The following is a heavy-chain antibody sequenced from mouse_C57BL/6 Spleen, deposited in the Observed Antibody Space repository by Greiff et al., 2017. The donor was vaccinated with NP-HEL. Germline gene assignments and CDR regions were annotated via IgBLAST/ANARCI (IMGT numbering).Heavy chain of an antibody. CDR2: ISSGSSTI. CDR1: GFTFSDYG. Sequence: DVTSAESGGGSVKPGGSLKLSCAASGFTFSDYGMHWVRQAPEKGLEWVAYISSGSSTIYYADTVQGRFTISRDNAKNTLFLQMTSLRSEDTAMYYCATGTSFAYWGQGTLVTVSA. V-gene: IGHV5-17*01. J-gene: IGHJ3*01. D-gene: IGHD4-1*01. CDR3: ATGTSFAY.